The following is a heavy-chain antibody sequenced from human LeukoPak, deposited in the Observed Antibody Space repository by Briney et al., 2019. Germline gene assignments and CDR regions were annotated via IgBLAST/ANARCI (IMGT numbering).Heavy chain of an antibody. V-gene: IGHV3-74*01. Sequence: GGSLRLSCAASGFTFSSCWMHWVRQDPGKGLVWVARINSDGSSTSYADSVKGRFTISRDNSKNTLYLQMNSLRAEDTAVYYCAKDRGSSGKFDYWGQGTLVTVSS. CDR1: GFTFSSCW. CDR2: INSDGSST. J-gene: IGHJ4*02. D-gene: IGHD6-19*01. CDR3: AKDRGSSGKFDY.